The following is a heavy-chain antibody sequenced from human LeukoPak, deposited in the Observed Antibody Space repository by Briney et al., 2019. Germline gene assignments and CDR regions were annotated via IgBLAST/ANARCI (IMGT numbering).Heavy chain of an antibody. CDR1: GGSISSGDYY. J-gene: IGHJ4*02. CDR2: IYYSGST. Sequence: SETLSLTCTVSGGSISSGDYYWSWIRQPPGKGLEWIGYIYYSGSTYYNPSLKSRVTISVDTSKNQFSLKLSSVTAADTTVYYCARDTGDFWSGYLNWGQGTLVTVSS. D-gene: IGHD3-3*01. V-gene: IGHV4-30-4*01. CDR3: ARDTGDFWSGYLN.